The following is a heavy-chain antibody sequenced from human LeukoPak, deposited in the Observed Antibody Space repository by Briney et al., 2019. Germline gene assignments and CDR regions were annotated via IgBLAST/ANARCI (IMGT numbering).Heavy chain of an antibody. Sequence: GGSLRLSCAASGFKFKDAWMSWVRQAPGEGLEWVGRIKSKTDGETTDYAAVVTGRFTISRDDSKNSLYLQMNSLKTEDTAVYYCTTEPRDWGQGTLVTVSS. CDR3: TTEPRD. V-gene: IGHV3-15*01. J-gene: IGHJ1*01. CDR2: IKSKTDGETT. CDR1: GFKFKDAW.